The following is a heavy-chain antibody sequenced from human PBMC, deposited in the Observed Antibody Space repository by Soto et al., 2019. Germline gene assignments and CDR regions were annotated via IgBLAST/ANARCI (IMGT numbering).Heavy chain of an antibody. CDR2: VYDTGST. D-gene: IGHD2-21*02. J-gene: IGHJ3*02. V-gene: IGHV4-39*01. CDR3: ARHGGAVVITARGEVFEI. Sequence: QLQLQESGPGLVKPSETLSLTCTVSGGSIRSSGYYWGWIRQSPGTGLEWIGSVYDTGSTYYNPSLKSRITVSVDTSKNQSSLKLSSVTAADTAVYYCARHGGAVVITARGEVFEIWGQGTMVTVSS. CDR1: GGSIRSSGYY.